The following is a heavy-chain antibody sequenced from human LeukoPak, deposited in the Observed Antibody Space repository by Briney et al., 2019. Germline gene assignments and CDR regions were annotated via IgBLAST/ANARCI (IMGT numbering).Heavy chain of an antibody. CDR2: IYYTGTT. CDR1: GGSISNYY. J-gene: IGHJ6*02. CDR3: ARGYDIDV. V-gene: IGHV4-59*01. Sequence: SETLSLTCTVSGGSISNYYWSWFRQPPGKALEWIGYIYYTGTTKYNPSLKSRATISLDTSKNQFSLQLTSVTAADTALFFCARGYDIDVWGQGTTVTVSS.